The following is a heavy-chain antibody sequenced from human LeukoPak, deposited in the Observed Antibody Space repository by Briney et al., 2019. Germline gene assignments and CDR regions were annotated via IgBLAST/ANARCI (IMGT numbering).Heavy chain of an antibody. J-gene: IGHJ4*02. CDR2: IYYSGST. CDR3: ARDRPGGYSDY. Sequence: PSETLSLTCTVSGGSISSYYWSWIRQPPGKGLEWIGYIYYSGSTNYNPSLKSRVTISVDTSKNQFSLKLSSVTAADTAVYYCARDRPGGYSDYWGQGTLVTVSS. D-gene: IGHD5-18*01. CDR1: GGSISSYY. V-gene: IGHV4-59*01.